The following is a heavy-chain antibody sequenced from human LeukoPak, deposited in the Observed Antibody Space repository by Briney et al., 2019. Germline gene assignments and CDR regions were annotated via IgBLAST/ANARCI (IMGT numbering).Heavy chain of an antibody. CDR1: GFTFSSYA. Sequence: GRSLRLSCAASGFTFSSYAMHWVRQAPGKGLEWLAVISYDGSKYYADSVKGRFTISRDNSKNTLYLQMNSLRAEDTAVYYCARDARLGYCSSTSCYAYYFDYWGQGTLVTVSS. CDR2: ISYDGSK. CDR3: ARDARLGYCSSTSCYAYYFDY. J-gene: IGHJ4*02. V-gene: IGHV3-30*04. D-gene: IGHD2-2*01.